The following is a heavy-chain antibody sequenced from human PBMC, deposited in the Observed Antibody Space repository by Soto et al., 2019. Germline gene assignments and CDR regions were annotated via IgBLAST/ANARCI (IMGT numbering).Heavy chain of an antibody. J-gene: IGHJ6*02. CDR2: IYPGYSDT. Sequence: GESLKISCKVSGYNFGTYWITWVRQVPGKGLEWMGIIYPGYSDTRYSPSFQGQVTISADKSISTAYLQWSSLKASDTAMYYCATDSGIAVAGNYYYGMDVWGQGTTVTVSS. V-gene: IGHV5-51*01. CDR3: ATDSGIAVAGNYYYGMDV. CDR1: GYNFGTYW. D-gene: IGHD6-19*01.